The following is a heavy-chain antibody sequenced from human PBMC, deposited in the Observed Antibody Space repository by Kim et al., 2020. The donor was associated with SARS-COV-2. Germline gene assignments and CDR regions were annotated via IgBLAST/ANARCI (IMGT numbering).Heavy chain of an antibody. D-gene: IGHD5-12*01. Sequence: SETLSLTCTVSGGSVSSGSYYWSWIRQPPGKGLEWIGYIYYSGSTNYNPSLKSRVTISVDTSKNQFSLKLSSVTAADTAVYYCARVPRWLQLYFDYWGQGTLVTVSS. CDR1: GGSVSSGSYY. CDR3: ARVPRWLQLYFDY. CDR2: IYYSGST. V-gene: IGHV4-61*01. J-gene: IGHJ4*02.